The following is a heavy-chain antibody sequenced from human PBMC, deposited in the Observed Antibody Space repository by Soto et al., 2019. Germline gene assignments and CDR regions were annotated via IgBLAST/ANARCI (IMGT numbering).Heavy chain of an antibody. V-gene: IGHV3-11*01. J-gene: IGHJ4*02. CDR1: GFTFSDYY. D-gene: IGHD3-10*01. Sequence: QVQLVESGGGLVKPGGSLRLSCAASGFTFSDYYMSWIRQAPGKGLEWVSYISSSGSTIYYADSVKGRFTISRDNAKNSRYLQMNSLRAEDTAVYYCARESGYSGITMVRGVTNPIDSWGQGTLVTVSS. CDR3: ARESGYSGITMVRGVTNPIDS. CDR2: ISSSGSTI.